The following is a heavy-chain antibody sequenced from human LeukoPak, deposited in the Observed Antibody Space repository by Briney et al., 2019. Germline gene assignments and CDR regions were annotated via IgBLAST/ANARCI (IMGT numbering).Heavy chain of an antibody. V-gene: IGHV3-48*01. CDR3: ARVTTNGDCSSTSCYSDYFDY. CDR2: ISSSSSTI. CDR1: RFTFSSYS. D-gene: IGHD2-2*01. Sequence: GGSLRLSCAASRFTFSSYSMNWVRQAPGKGLEWVSYISSSSSTIYYADSVKGRFTISRDNAKNSLYLQMNSLRAEDTAVYYCARVTTNGDCSSTSCYSDYFDYWGQGTLVTVSS. J-gene: IGHJ4*02.